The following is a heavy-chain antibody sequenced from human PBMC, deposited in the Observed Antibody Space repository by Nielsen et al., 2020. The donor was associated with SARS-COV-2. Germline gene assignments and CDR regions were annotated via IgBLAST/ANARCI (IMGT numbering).Heavy chain of an antibody. D-gene: IGHD3-10*01. CDR3: AKSNVVRGIIGYYFEY. J-gene: IGHJ4*02. V-gene: IGHV3-30*18. CDR2: TSFDGSNT. CDR1: GFTFSSFG. Sequence: GESLKISCAASGFTFSSFGMYWVRQAPGKGLEWVAVTSFDGSNTYYADSVKGRFTISRDNFKNTLYLQMNSLRTEDTAVYYCAKSNVVRGIIGYYFEYWGRGTAVNVSS.